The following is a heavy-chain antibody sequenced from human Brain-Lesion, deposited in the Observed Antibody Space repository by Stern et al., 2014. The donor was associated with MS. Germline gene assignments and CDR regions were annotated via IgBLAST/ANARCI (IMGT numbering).Heavy chain of an antibody. D-gene: IGHD2-15*01. CDR2: IYYSGNT. J-gene: IGHJ5*02. V-gene: IGHV4-39*02. Sequence: QLQLQESGPGLVKPSETLSLTCTVAGGSVSSTSYAWAWIRQPPGKGLEWIGTIYYSGNTYYSPCLKRRLNISPATAKNHFTLQLGSVTAADTAVYYCAGEEDIRYCSGGSCTGNWFDPWGQGTLVTVSS. CDR3: AGEEDIRYCSGGSCTGNWFDP. CDR1: GGSVSSTSYA.